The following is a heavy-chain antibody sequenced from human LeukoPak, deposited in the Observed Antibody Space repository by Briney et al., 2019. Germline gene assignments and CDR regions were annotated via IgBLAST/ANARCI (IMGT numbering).Heavy chain of an antibody. J-gene: IGHJ3*02. V-gene: IGHV4-59*08. CDR2: IYYSGST. CDR3: ARASRLGAFDI. CDR1: GGSISSYY. Sequence: SETLSLTCTVSGGSISSYYWSWIRQPPGKGLEWIGYIYYSGSTNYNPSLKSRVTISVDTSKNQFSLKLSSVTAADTAVYYCARASRLGAFDIWGQGTMVTVSS.